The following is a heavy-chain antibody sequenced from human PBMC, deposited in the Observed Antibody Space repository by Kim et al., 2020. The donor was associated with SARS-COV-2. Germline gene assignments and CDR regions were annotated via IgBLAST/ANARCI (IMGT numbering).Heavy chain of an antibody. D-gene: IGHD3-16*01. J-gene: IGHJ6*02. V-gene: IGHV3-23*01. CDR2: ISTGGDYT. CDR3: ASDQRVGAGGYYGMDF. Sequence: GGSLRLSCAASGFTFSNYAMNWVRQPPGKGLEWVSTISTGGDYTYYADSVKGRFTISRDNFKTTLYLEMNSLRAEDTAEYYCASDQRVGAGGYYGMDFWGQGATVTVSS. CDR1: GFTFSNYA.